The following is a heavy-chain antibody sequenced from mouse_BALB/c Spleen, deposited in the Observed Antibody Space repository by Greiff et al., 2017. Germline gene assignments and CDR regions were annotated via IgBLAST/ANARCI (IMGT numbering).Heavy chain of an antibody. Sequence: EVKLVESGGGLVQPGGSRRLSCAASGFTFSSFGMHWVRQAPEKGLEWVAYISSGSSTIYYADTVKGRFTISRDNPKNTLFLQMTSLRSEDTAMYYCARGTTDYAMDYWGQGTSVTVSS. CDR1: GFTFSSFG. J-gene: IGHJ4*01. CDR2: ISSGSSTI. D-gene: IGHD1-1*01. CDR3: ARGTTDYAMDY. V-gene: IGHV5-17*02.